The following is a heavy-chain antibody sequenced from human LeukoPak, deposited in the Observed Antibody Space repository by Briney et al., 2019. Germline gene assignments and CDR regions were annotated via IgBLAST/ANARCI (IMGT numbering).Heavy chain of an antibody. CDR1: GFTFSSYA. V-gene: IGHV3-30*04. CDR3: AVGATALFDY. CDR2: ISYDGSNK. D-gene: IGHD1-26*01. Sequence: PGGSLRLSCAASGFTFSSYAMHWVRQAPGKGLEWVAVISYDGSNKYYADSVKGRFTISRDNSKNTLYLQMNSLRAEDTAVYYCAVGATALFDYWGQGTLVTVSS. J-gene: IGHJ4*02.